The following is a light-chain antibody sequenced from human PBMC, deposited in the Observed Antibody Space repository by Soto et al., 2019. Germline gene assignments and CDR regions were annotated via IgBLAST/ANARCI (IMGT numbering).Light chain of an antibody. CDR1: QSVNSN. J-gene: IGKJ2*01. CDR2: GAC. CDR3: QQYKHWNPYT. Sequence: EIVMTQSPDTVYVSPGERATLSCRTSQSVNSNLAWYQQKLGQAPRLLIFGACTRASGIPSRFSGSGSGTEFTLTISSLQSEDFAVSYCQQYKHWNPYTFGQGTKVDIK. V-gene: IGKV3-15*01.